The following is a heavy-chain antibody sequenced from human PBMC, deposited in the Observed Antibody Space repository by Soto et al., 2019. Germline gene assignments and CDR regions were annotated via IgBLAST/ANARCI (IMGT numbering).Heavy chain of an antibody. V-gene: IGHV3-7*03. J-gene: IGHJ6*02. Sequence: GGSLRLSCAASAFTFSNFWMSWARQAPGKGLEWVANIKGDGSVTQYVASVEGRFSISRDNAKYSLYLQMNSLRVEDTALYYCVRPTRSVRGMGVWGQGTTVTVSS. CDR3: VRPTRSVRGMGV. CDR2: IKGDGSVT. CDR1: AFTFSNFW. D-gene: IGHD1-1*01.